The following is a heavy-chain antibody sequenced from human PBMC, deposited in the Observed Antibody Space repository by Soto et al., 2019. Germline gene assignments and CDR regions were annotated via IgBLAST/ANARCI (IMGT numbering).Heavy chain of an antibody. J-gene: IGHJ6*02. D-gene: IGHD6-6*01. CDR3: AREIVTARPNYYYGMDV. CDR1: GFTFSSDC. Sequence: QVHLVESGGGVLQPGRFLRLSCAASGFTFSSDCMHWVRQAAGTGLEWVAVLWYDGSNKYYADSVKGRFTISRDNSKNQLYLQMNSLRAEDTAVYYCAREIVTARPNYYYGMDVWGQGTTVTVSS. V-gene: IGHV3-33*01. CDR2: LWYDGSNK.